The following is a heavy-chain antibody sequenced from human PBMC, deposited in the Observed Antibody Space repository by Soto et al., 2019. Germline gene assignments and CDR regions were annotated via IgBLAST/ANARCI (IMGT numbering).Heavy chain of an antibody. CDR2: MHYSGST. Sequence: SETLSLTCTVSGDSIISSNYYWAWIRQSPGKGLEWIGNMHYSGSTYYNLSLKSRVTMSVDTSKNQLSLKLSSVTAADTAVYYCARLYTAMGGMDVWGQGTTVTVSS. V-gene: IGHV4-39*07. J-gene: IGHJ6*02. CDR1: GDSIISSNYY. D-gene: IGHD5-18*01. CDR3: ARLYTAMGGMDV.